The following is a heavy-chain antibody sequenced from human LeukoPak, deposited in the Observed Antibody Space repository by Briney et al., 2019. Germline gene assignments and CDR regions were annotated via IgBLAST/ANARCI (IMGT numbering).Heavy chain of an antibody. V-gene: IGHV3-30*02. CDR3: AKDLCFSEGGCDCYTFDY. CDR1: GFTFSSYG. D-gene: IGHD2-21*01. CDR2: IRYDGSNK. Sequence: PGGSLRLSCAASGFTFSSYGMHWVRQAPGKGLEWVAFIRYDGSNKYYADSVKGRFTISRDNSKNTLYLQMNSLRAEDTAVYYCAKDLCFSEGGCDCYTFDYWGQGTLVTVSS. J-gene: IGHJ4*02.